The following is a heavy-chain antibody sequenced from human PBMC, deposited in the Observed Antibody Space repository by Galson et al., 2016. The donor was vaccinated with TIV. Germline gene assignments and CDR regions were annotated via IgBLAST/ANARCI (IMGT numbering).Heavy chain of an antibody. CDR3: AASPDDILEDGPNYSYMDV. J-gene: IGHJ6*03. CDR2: VVVGSGNT. V-gene: IGHV1-58*01. D-gene: IGHD3-9*01. CDR1: GFTSTSSA. Sequence: SVKVSCKASGFTSTSSAVQWVRQARGQRLEWIGWVVVGSGNTNYAQKFQERLTINRDMSTSTVYMELSSLRSEDTAVYYCAASPDDILEDGPNYSYMDVWGKGTTVTVSS.